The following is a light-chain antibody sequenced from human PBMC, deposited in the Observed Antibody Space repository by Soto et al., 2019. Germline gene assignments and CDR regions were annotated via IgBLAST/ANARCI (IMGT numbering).Light chain of an antibody. Sequence: EIVMTQSPATLSVSPGERATLSCRASQSVSSNLAWYQQKPGQAPRLLIYGASTRAIGIPVRFSGSGSGTEFTLTISGLQSEDFAVYYCQQYNNWPRTVGQGTKVEIK. J-gene: IGKJ1*01. CDR1: QSVSSN. V-gene: IGKV3-15*01. CDR2: GAS. CDR3: QQYNNWPRT.